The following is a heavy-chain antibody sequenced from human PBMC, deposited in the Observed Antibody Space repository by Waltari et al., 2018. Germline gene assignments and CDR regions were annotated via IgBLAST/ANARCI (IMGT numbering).Heavy chain of an antibody. D-gene: IGHD6-6*01. V-gene: IGHV1-69*10. CDR2: IIPILRTT. CDR3: ARGGSQLVNYYFDY. J-gene: IGHJ4*02. CDR1: GGTFSTYG. Sequence: QVQLVQSGAEVKKPGSSVKVSCKASGGTFSTYGISWVRPAPGQGLEWMGGIIPILRTTNYGQKFQGRVTITRNTSISTAYMELSSLRSEDTAVYYCARGGSQLVNYYFDYWGQGTLVTVSS.